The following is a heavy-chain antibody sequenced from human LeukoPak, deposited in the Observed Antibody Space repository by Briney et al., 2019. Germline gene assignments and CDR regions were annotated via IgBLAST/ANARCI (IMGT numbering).Heavy chain of an antibody. CDR3: ASSPGGGIAVAGPFDY. J-gene: IGHJ4*02. V-gene: IGHV4-59*01. D-gene: IGHD6-19*01. Sequence: PSETLSLTCTVSGGSISSYYWSWIRQPPGKGLEWIGYIYYSGSTNYNPSLKSRVTISVDTSKNQFSLKLSSVTAADTAVYYCASSPGGGIAVAGPFDYWGQGTLVTVSS. CDR1: GGSISSYY. CDR2: IYYSGST.